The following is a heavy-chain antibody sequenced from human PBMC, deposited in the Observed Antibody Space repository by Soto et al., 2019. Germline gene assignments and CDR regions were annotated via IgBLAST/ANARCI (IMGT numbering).Heavy chain of an antibody. D-gene: IGHD4-17*01. V-gene: IGHV3-11*01. CDR3: ARFARYGDYGESFDS. Sequence: QVQLVESGGGLVKPGGSLTLSCAASGFTFSDYYMSWLRQAPGKGLEWVSYISHSGTTIYYADSVKGRFTISRDNAKNALYLQMNSLRAEDTAVYYCARFARYGDYGESFDSWGQGTLVTVSS. CDR2: ISHSGTTI. CDR1: GFTFSDYY. J-gene: IGHJ4*02.